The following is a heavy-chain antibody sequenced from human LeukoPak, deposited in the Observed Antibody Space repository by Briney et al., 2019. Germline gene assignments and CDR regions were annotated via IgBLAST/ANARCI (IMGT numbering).Heavy chain of an antibody. CDR3: ARDNYIVATIREVHYYYYGMDV. D-gene: IGHD5-12*01. CDR1: GYTFTSYD. Sequence: GASVKVSCKASGYTFTSYDINWVRQATGQGLEWMGRIIPILGIANYAQKFQGRVTITADKSTSTAYMELSSLRSEDTAVYYCARDNYIVATIREVHYYYYGMDVWGQGTTVTVSS. V-gene: IGHV1-69*04. J-gene: IGHJ6*02. CDR2: IIPILGIA.